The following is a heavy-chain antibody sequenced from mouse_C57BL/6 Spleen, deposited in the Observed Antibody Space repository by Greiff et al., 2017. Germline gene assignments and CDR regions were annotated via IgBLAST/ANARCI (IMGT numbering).Heavy chain of an antibody. V-gene: IGHV1-19*01. D-gene: IGHD2-3*01. CDR3: ARWQIDGYYESAMDY. J-gene: IGHJ4*01. CDR1: GYTFTDYY. CDR2: INPYNGGT. Sequence: EVQLQQSGPVLVKPGASVKMSCKASGYTFTDYYMNWVKQSHGKSLEWIGVINPYNGGTSYNQKFKGKATLTVDKSSSTAYMELNSLTSEDSAVYYCARWQIDGYYESAMDYWGQGTSVTVSS.